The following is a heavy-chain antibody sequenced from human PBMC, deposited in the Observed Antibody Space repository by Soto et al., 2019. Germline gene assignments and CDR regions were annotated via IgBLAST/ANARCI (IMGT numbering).Heavy chain of an antibody. J-gene: IGHJ4*02. CDR1: GFTFDDYA. V-gene: IGHV3-9*01. D-gene: IGHD3-10*01. Sequence: EVQLVESGGGLVQPGRSLRLSCVASGFTFDDYAMHWVRQAPGKGLEWVSGISWNSGSIGYADSVKGRFTISRDNAKNSLYLKMNRLISEDTALDYCAKDRDYGSGSPLFDYWGQGTLVTVSS. CDR3: AKDRDYGSGSPLFDY. CDR2: ISWNSGSI.